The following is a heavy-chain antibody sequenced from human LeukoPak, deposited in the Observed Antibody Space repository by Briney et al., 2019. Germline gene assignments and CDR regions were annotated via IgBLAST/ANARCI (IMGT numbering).Heavy chain of an antibody. Sequence: SETLSLTCTVSGDSISIYYNWWWLRHPPGKGLEWIGSIFYSGATYYSPSLKSRVTISVDTSKNQFSLKLSSMTAADTAVYYCVRHRQWLLFPDYWGQGTLVTVSS. D-gene: IGHD6-19*01. CDR1: GDSISIYYN. J-gene: IGHJ4*02. CDR3: VRHRQWLLFPDY. V-gene: IGHV4-39*01. CDR2: IFYSGAT.